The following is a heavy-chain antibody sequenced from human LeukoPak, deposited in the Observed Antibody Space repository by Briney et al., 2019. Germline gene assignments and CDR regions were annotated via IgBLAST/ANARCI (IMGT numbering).Heavy chain of an antibody. D-gene: IGHD1-26*01. V-gene: IGHV3-21*01. CDR1: GFTFSSYS. CDR3: ARSATMKSTEYFQH. J-gene: IGHJ1*01. Sequence: KPGRSLRLSCAASGFTFSSYSMNWVRQAPGKGLEWVSSISSSSSYIYYADSVKGRFTISRDNAKNSLYLQMNSLRAEDTAVYYCARSATMKSTEYFQHWGQGTLVTVSS. CDR2: ISSSSSYI.